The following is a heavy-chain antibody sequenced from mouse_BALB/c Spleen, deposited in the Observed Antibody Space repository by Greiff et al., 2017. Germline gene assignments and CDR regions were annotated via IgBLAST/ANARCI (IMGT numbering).Heavy chain of an antibody. D-gene: IGHD1-1*01. CDR3: ARGGYYYGSSSWFAY. V-gene: IGHV1-80*01. Sequence: QVQLQQSGAELVRPGSSVKISCKASGYAFSSYWMNWVKQRPGQGLEWIGQIYPGDGDTNYNGKFKGKATLTADKSSSTAYMQLSSLTSEDSAVYFCARGGYYYGSSSWFAYWGQGTLVTVAA. CDR1: GYAFSSYW. CDR2: IYPGDGDT. J-gene: IGHJ3*01.